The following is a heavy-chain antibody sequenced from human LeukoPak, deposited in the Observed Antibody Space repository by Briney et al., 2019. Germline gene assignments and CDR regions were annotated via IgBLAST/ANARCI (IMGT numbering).Heavy chain of an antibody. D-gene: IGHD1-26*01. J-gene: IGHJ4*02. CDR1: GYSFTKNW. CDR3: ARLHSGKYFDY. V-gene: IGHV5-51*01. Sequence: GESLKISCKGYGYSFTKNWIGWVRQMPGKGLEWMGIIYPVDSDTRYSLSFQGQVTMSADKSISTAYLQWSSLKASDTAMYYCARLHSGKYFDYWGQGTLVTVSS. CDR2: IYPVDSDT.